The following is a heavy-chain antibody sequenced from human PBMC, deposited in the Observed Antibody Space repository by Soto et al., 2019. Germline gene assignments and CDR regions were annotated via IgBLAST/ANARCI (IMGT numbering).Heavy chain of an antibody. V-gene: IGHV3-23*01. J-gene: IGHJ4*02. Sequence: EVQLLESGGALVQPGGSLRLSCAASGFTFSSYAMSWVRQAPGKGLEWVSLISGSGGSTYFADSVKGRFTISRDNSKNTLYLQMNSLRAEDTAVFYCAKHLSNGSPDYWGQGTLVTVSS. CDR3: AKHLSNGSPDY. D-gene: IGHD2-15*01. CDR1: GFTFSSYA. CDR2: ISGSGGST.